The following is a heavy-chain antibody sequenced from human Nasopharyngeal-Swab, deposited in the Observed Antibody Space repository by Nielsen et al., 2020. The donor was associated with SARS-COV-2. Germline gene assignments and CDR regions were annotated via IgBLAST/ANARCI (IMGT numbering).Heavy chain of an antibody. V-gene: IGHV1-18*01. D-gene: IGHD5-24*01. CDR1: GYTFTSYG. Sequence: ASVKVSCKASGYTFTSYGISWVRQAPGQGLEWMGWISAYNGNTNYAQKLQGRVTMTTDTSTSTAYMELRSLRSDDTAVHYCARVMEMATILVGYYYYMDVWGKGTTVTVSS. CDR3: ARVMEMATILVGYYYYMDV. J-gene: IGHJ6*03. CDR2: ISAYNGNT.